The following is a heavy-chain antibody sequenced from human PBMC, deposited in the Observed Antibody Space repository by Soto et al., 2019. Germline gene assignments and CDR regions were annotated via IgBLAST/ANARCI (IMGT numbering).Heavy chain of an antibody. CDR1: GYTFTTHY. D-gene: IGHD3-10*01. J-gene: IGHJ4*02. CDR3: ARAGENYGSGTFSPPLRYYFNS. V-gene: IGHV1-46*01. Sequence: QVQLVQSGAEVKKPGASVTVSCKASGYTFTTHYMHWVRQAPGQGLEWMGIINPSGGRTTYALKFQGRVSPTRDTTTNTVYMELSSLRSEDTAVYYCARAGENYGSGTFSPPLRYYFNSWGQGTLVTVSS. CDR2: INPSGGRT.